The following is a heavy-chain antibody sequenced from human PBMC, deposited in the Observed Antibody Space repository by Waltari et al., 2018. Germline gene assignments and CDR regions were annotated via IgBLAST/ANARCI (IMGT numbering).Heavy chain of an antibody. V-gene: IGHV4-59*01. CDR3: ARGNWVLYYFDY. CDR1: GGSISSYY. CDR2: IYYSGST. D-gene: IGHD1-1*01. J-gene: IGHJ4*02. Sequence: QVQLQESGPGLVKPSETLSLPCTVSGGSISSYYWSWIREPPGKGLEWIGYIYYSGSTNYNPSLKSRVTISVDTSKNQFSLKLSSVTAADTAVYYCARGNWVLYYFDYWGQGTLVTVSS.